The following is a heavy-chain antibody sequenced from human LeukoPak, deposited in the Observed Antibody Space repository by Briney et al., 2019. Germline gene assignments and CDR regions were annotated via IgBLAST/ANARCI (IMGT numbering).Heavy chain of an antibody. D-gene: IGHD2-15*01. V-gene: IGHV3-23*01. CDR1: DFTVSNAW. CDR3: AKQLGYCSDGSCYFPY. J-gene: IGHJ4*02. Sequence: GGSLRLSCAASDFTVSNAWMKWVRQAPGKGLEWVSAISNNGGYTYYADSVQGRFTISRDNSKSTLCLQMNSLRAEDTAVYYCAKQLGYCSDGSCYFPYWGQGTLVTVSS. CDR2: ISNNGGYT.